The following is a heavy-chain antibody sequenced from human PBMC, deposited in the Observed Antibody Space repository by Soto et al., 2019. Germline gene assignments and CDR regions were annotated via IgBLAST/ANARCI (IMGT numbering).Heavy chain of an antibody. CDR3: ARDDYYGSGSKFDP. D-gene: IGHD3-10*01. Sequence: QVQLQESGPGLVKPSQTLSLTCTVSGGSISSGGYYWSWIRQHPGKGLEWIGYIYYSGGTYYNPSLKGRVTISVDTSKNQFSLNLSSVTAADTAVYYCARDDYYGSGSKFDPWGQGTLVTVSS. J-gene: IGHJ5*02. CDR1: GGSISSGGYY. CDR2: IYYSGGT. V-gene: IGHV4-31*03.